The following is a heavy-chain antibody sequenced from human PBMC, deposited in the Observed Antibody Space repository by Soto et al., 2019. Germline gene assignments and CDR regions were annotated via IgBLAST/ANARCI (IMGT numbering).Heavy chain of an antibody. Sequence: GGSLRLSCAASGFTFSSYAMSWVRQAPGKGLEWVSAISGSGGSTYYADSVKGRFTISRDNSKNTMYLQMNSLRAEYTAVYYCAKDRHYDSSGYLFDPWGQGTLVTVSS. J-gene: IGHJ5*02. CDR2: ISGSGGST. D-gene: IGHD3-22*01. CDR1: GFTFSSYA. CDR3: AKDRHYDSSGYLFDP. V-gene: IGHV3-23*01.